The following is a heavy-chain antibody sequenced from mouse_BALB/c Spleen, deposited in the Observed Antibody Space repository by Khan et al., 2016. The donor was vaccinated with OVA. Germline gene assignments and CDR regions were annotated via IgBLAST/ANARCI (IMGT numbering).Heavy chain of an antibody. CDR2: IYPGSGNT. J-gene: IGHJ3*01. Sequence: QVQLKESGAELARPGASVKLSCKASGYTFTDYYINWVKQRTGQGLEWIGAIYPGSGNTYYNEKFKDKATLTADKSSTTAYMQLSSLTSEDSAVYCCVRRNYFGYTFAYWGQGTLVTVSA. D-gene: IGHD1-2*01. CDR1: GYTFTDYY. CDR3: VRRNYFGYTFAY. V-gene: IGHV1-77*01.